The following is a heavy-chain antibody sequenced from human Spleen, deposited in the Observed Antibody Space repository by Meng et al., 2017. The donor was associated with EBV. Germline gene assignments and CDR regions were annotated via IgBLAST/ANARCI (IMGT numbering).Heavy chain of an antibody. CDR3: ARPFPSWQSPRLDPFGA. V-gene: IGHV4-39*01. Sequence: QRRPRESGPGQVKPSETLSLTCTVSGDSISSFYYWRWIRQPPGRGLEWIGSVHYTGSTYYSPSLKSRVTVSVDTSKNQFSLRLTSVTAADTAVYYCARPFPSWQSPRLDPFGAWGQGTLVTVSS. J-gene: IGHJ5*02. CDR1: GDSISSFYY. CDR2: VHYTGST. D-gene: IGHD6-19*01.